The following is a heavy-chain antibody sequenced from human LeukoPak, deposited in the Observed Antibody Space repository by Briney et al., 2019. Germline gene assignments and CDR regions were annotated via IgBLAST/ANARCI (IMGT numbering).Heavy chain of an antibody. J-gene: IGHJ4*02. CDR2: INPNSGGT. CDR3: ARGQPITIFGVVISE. Sequence: GASVKVSCKASGYTFTGYYMHWVRQAPGQGLEWMGWINPNSGGTNYAQKFQGRVTMTRDTSISTAYMELSRLRSDDTAVYYCARGQPITIFGVVISEWGQGTLVTVSS. D-gene: IGHD3-3*01. V-gene: IGHV1-2*02. CDR1: GYTFTGYY.